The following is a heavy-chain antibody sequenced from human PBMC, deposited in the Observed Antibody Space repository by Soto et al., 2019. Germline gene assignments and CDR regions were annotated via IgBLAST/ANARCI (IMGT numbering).Heavy chain of an antibody. CDR2: ISGSGDNI. J-gene: IGHJ5*02. CDR3: AKDEVPQFDP. CDR1: GFTFGDYY. Sequence: GGSLRLSCAASGFTFGDYYMTWIRQAPGKGLEWLSYISGSGDNIYYADSVKGRFTISRDNSKNTLSLQMNSLRSEDTAVYYCAKDEVPQFDPWGQGTLVTVSS. V-gene: IGHV3-11*04.